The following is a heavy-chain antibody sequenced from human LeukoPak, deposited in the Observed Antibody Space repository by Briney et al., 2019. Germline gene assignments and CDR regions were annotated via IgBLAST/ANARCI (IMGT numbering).Heavy chain of an antibody. V-gene: IGHV3-9*01. Sequence: GGSLRLSCAGSGFIFNNYAMHWVRQPPGKGLEWVSDISWNSGSIDYADSMKGRFTISRDNAKNSLYLQMNSLRVEDTAFYYCAKDNRRHYTSGPNPDSLHWGQGALVTVSS. CDR1: GFIFNNYA. D-gene: IGHD6-19*01. CDR2: ISWNSGSI. CDR3: AKDNRRHYTSGPNPDSLH. J-gene: IGHJ4*02.